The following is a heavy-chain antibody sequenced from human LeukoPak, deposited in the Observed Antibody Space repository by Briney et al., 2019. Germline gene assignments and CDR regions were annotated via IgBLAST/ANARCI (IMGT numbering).Heavy chain of an antibody. CDR1: GGSISSGDYY. CDR2: IYYSGST. J-gene: IGHJ6*04. CDR3: ARDRPGDSYGMDV. Sequence: SQTLSLTCTVSGGSISSGDYYWSWTRQPPGKGLEWIGYIYYSGSTYYNPSLKSRVTISVDTSKNQFSLKLSSVTAADTAVYYCARDRPGDSYGMDVWGKGTTVTVSS. D-gene: IGHD3-10*01. V-gene: IGHV4-30-4*01.